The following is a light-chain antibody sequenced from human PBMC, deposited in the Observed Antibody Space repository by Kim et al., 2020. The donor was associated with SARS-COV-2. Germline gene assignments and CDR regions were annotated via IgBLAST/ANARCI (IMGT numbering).Light chain of an antibody. Sequence: PVEEVALSCRPSQRINNNLAWYHQKPSPAPRLGIYGASTRATGIPARFSGSGSGTEFTLTISSLQPEDSAVYYCQQYYLWPRTFGVGTKVDI. V-gene: IGKV3-15*01. CDR2: GAS. CDR3: QQYYLWPRT. J-gene: IGKJ4*02. CDR1: QRINNN.